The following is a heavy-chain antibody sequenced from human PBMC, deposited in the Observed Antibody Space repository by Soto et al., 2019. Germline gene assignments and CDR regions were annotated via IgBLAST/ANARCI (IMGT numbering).Heavy chain of an antibody. J-gene: IGHJ6*01. V-gene: IGHV1-69*08. D-gene: IGHD2-2*01. CDR2: IIPILGIA. CDR1: GGTFSSYT. Sequence: QVQLVQSGAEVKKPGSSVKVSCKASGGTFSSYTISWVRQAPGQGLEWMGRIIPILGIANYAQKFQGRVTITADKSTSTAYRELSSLRSEDTAVYYCARESKASSSCYAEKRYYYGMDVWGQGTTVTVSS. CDR3: ARESKASSSCYAEKRYYYGMDV.